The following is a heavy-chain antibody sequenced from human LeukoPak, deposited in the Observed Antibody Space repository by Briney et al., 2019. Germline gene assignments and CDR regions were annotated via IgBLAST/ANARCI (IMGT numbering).Heavy chain of an antibody. Sequence: GGSLRLSCAASGFTFDDYGMSWVRQPPGKGLEWVSGINWNGGSTGYADSVKGRFTISRDNAKSSLYLQMNSLRAEDTALYYCARDLYSSSWYFVSPGGYWGQGTLVTVSS. CDR3: ARDLYSSSWYFVSPGGY. D-gene: IGHD6-13*01. V-gene: IGHV3-20*04. CDR1: GFTFDDYG. J-gene: IGHJ4*02. CDR2: INWNGGST.